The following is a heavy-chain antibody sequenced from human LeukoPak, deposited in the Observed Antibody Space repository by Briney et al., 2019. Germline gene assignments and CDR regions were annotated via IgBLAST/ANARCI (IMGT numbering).Heavy chain of an antibody. V-gene: IGHV1-46*01. CDR2: INPSGGST. CDR1: GYTFTSYY. J-gene: IGHJ6*03. Sequence: ASVKVSCKASGYTFTSYYMHWVRQAPGQGLEWMGMINPSGGSTRYAQKFQGRVTMTRDTSTSTVYMELSSLRSEDTAVYYCARDGSVFDGGNNYYYYYMDVWGKGTTVTVSS. D-gene: IGHD4-23*01. CDR3: ARDGSVFDGGNNYYYYYMDV.